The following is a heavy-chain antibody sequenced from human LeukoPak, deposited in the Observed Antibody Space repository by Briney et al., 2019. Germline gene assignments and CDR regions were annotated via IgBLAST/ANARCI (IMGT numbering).Heavy chain of an antibody. J-gene: IGHJ4*02. D-gene: IGHD3/OR15-3a*01. CDR3: TTGLQDWLSREL. CDR1: GFTFSNAW. V-gene: IGHV3-15*01. CDR2: IKSKTDGGTT. Sequence: GGSLRLSCAASGFTFSNAWMSWVRQAPGKGLEWVGRIKSKTDGGTTDYAAPVKGRFTISRDDSKNTLYLQMNSLKTEDTAVYYCTTGLQDWLSRELWSQGTLVTVSS.